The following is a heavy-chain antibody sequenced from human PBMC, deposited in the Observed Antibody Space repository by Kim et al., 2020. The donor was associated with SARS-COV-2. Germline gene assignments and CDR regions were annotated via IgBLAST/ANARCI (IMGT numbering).Heavy chain of an antibody. D-gene: IGHD3-10*01. J-gene: IGHJ5*02. V-gene: IGHV1-69*13. CDR3: ARESDQYYYGSGSYRNWFDP. CDR2: IIPIFGTA. CDR1: GGTFSNYA. Sequence: SVKVSCKASGGTFSNYAISWVRQAPGQGLEWMGGIIPIFGTANYAQKFQGRVTITADESTSTAYMELSSLRSEDTAVYYCARESDQYYYGSGSYRNWFDPWGQGTLVTVSS.